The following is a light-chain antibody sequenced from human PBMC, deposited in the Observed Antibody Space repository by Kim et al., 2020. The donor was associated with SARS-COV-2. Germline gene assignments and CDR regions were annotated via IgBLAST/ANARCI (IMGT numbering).Light chain of an antibody. V-gene: IGKV1-5*03. CDR3: QQYDNYPYT. J-gene: IGKJ2*01. CDR1: QTISTW. CDR2: EAS. Sequence: DIQLTQSPCTLSASVGDRVTITCRASQTISTWLAWYQQKAGKAPKLLIYEASSSESGVPSRFSGSGSGTEFTLTISSLQPDDFATYYCQQYDNYPYTFGQGTKLEI.